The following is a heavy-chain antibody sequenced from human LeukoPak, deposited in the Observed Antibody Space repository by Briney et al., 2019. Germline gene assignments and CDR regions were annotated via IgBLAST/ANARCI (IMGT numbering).Heavy chain of an antibody. CDR3: ARAQNPYYYDSSGSAGFDY. Sequence: ASVEVSCKASGYTFTSYDINWVRQATGQGLEWMGWMNPNSGNTGYAQKFQGRVTITTDESTSTAYMELSSLRSEDTTVYHCARAQNPYYYDSSGSAGFDYWGQGTLVTVSS. CDR2: MNPNSGNT. V-gene: IGHV1-8*01. D-gene: IGHD3-22*01. J-gene: IGHJ4*02. CDR1: GYTFTSYD.